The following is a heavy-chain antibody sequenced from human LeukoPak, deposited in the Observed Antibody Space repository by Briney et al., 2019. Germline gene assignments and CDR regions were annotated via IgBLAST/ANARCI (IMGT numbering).Heavy chain of an antibody. CDR1: GFTFSSYG. J-gene: IGHJ4*02. V-gene: IGHV3-30*18. D-gene: IGHD2-21*01. CDR2: ISYDGSNK. CDR3: AKSSHVVVFDY. Sequence: GGSLRLSCAASGFTFSSYGMHWVRQAPGKGLEWVAVISYDGSNKYYADSVKGRFTISRDNSKNTVYLQMNSLRAEDTAVYYCAKSSHVVVFDYWGQGALVTVSS.